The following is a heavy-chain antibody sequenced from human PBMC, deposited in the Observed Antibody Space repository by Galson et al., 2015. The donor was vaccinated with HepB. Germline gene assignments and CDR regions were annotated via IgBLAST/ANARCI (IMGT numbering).Heavy chain of an antibody. CDR3: ARGIVVVVAATPKTVFDY. CDR1: GYSFTSYG. V-gene: IGHV1-18*01. D-gene: IGHD2-15*01. CDR2: ISAYNGNT. Sequence: QSGAEVKKPGESLRISCKGSGYSFTSYGISWVRQAPGQGLEWMGWISAYNGNTNYAQKLQGRVTMTTDTSTSTAYMELRSLRSDDTAVYYCARGIVVVVAATPKTVFDYWGQGTLVTVPS. J-gene: IGHJ4*02.